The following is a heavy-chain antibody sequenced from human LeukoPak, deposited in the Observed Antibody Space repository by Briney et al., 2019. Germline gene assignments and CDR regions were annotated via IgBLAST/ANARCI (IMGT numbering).Heavy chain of an antibody. J-gene: IGHJ4*02. Sequence: GGSLRLSCAASGFTFSNYGMHWVRQAPGKRLEWVAFIQYNGTNKYYADSVKGRFTISRDNSKNTLYLQMNSLRAEDTALYYCAKGGILSGYWVDCWGQGTLVTVSS. D-gene: IGHD3-9*01. CDR2: IQYNGTNK. V-gene: IGHV3-30*02. CDR3: AKGGILSGYWVDC. CDR1: GFTFSNYG.